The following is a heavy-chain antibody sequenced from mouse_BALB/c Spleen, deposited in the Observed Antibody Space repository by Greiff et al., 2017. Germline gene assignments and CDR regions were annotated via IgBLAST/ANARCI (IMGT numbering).Heavy chain of an antibody. CDR1: GFTFSSYT. CDR2: ISNGGGST. J-gene: IGHJ3*01. D-gene: IGHD2-14*01. CDR3: ARQGDYRYGCAAY. Sequence: EVQLVESGGGLVQPGGSLKLSCAASGFTFSSYTMSWVRQTPEKRLEWVAYISNGGGSTYYPDTVKGRFTISRDNAKNTLYLQMSSLKSEDTAMYYCARQGDYRYGCAAYWGQGTLVTVSA. V-gene: IGHV5-12-2*01.